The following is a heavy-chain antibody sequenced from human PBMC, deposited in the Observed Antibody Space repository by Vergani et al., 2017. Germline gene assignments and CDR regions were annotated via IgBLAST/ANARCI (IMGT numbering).Heavy chain of an antibody. CDR2: IYPGDSGT. CDR1: GYSFTSYW. CDR3: ARRYCSSTSCYGSTRWFDP. D-gene: IGHD2-2*01. Sequence: EVQLVQSGAEVKKPGESLKISCKGSGYSFTSYWIGWVRQMPGKGLEWMGIIYPGDSGTRYSPSFQGQVTISADKSISTAYLQWSSLKASDTAMYYCARRYCSSTSCYGSTRWFDPWGQGTLVTVSS. V-gene: IGHV5-51*03. J-gene: IGHJ5*02.